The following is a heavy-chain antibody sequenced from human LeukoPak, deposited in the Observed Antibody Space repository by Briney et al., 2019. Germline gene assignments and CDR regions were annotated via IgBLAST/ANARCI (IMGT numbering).Heavy chain of an antibody. D-gene: IGHD1-26*01. V-gene: IGHV3-43D*03. CDR3: AKGLFSGSYVGLFDY. Sequence: GGSLRLSCAASGFTFDDYAMHWVRQAPGKGLEWVSLISWDGGSTYYADSVKGLFTTSRDNSKNSLYLQMNSLRAEDTALYYCAKGLFSGSYVGLFDYWGQGTLVTVSS. CDR1: GFTFDDYA. J-gene: IGHJ4*02. CDR2: ISWDGGST.